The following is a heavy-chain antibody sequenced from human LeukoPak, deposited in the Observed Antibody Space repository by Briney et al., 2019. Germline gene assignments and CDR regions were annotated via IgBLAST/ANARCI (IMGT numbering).Heavy chain of an antibody. CDR2: INSNGGST. J-gene: IGHJ6*02. CDR3: VKGTGTKYYYYGMDV. V-gene: IGHV3-64D*06. D-gene: IGHD3/OR15-3a*01. Sequence: GGSLRLSCSASGFAFSNYATHWVRQAPGKGLEYVAGINSNGGSTYYADSVEGRFTMSGDNSKNTLYLQMSSLRAEDTAVYYCVKGTGTKYYYYGMDVWGQGTTVTVSS. CDR1: GFAFSNYA.